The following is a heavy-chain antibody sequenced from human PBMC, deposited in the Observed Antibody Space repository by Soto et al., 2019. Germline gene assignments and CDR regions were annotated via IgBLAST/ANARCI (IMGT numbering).Heavy chain of an antibody. V-gene: IGHV4-39*01. CDR1: GDSIISSDFY. D-gene: IGHD4-17*01. J-gene: IGHJ4*02. Sequence: SETLSLTCTVSGDSIISSDFYWGWVRQPPGKGLEWIGSIFYLGSSYYNPSLKGRVTMSVDTSKNQFSLRPSSVTAADTAVYYCARTTVTTCIDYWGQGTLVTVSS. CDR3: ARTTVTTCIDY. CDR2: IFYLGSS.